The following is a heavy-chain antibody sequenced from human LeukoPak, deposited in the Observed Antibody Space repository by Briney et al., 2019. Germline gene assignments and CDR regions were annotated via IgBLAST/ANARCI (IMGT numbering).Heavy chain of an antibody. CDR2: IYPGDSDT. D-gene: IGHD2-15*01. V-gene: IGHV5-51*01. CDR1: GYSFTSYW. CDR3: ARRNGLGYCSGGSCYSYGMDV. Sequence: GESLKISCRGSGYSFTSYWIGWVRQIPGKGLEGMGIIYPGDSDTRYSPSFQGEVTISADKSISTAYLQWSSLKASDTAMYYCARRNGLGYCSGGSCYSYGMDVWGQGTTVTVCS. J-gene: IGHJ6*02.